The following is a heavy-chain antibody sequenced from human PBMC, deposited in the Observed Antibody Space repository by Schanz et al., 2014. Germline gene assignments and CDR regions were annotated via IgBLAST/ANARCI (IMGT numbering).Heavy chain of an antibody. CDR1: GDTLSSYG. J-gene: IGHJ5*02. CDR3: ARGNTIFGVVILGWLDP. D-gene: IGHD3-3*01. Sequence: QVQLVQSGAEVKKPGSSVTVSCTASGDTLSSYGISWVRQAPGQGLEWMGRIIPNLGSANYAQKFQGRVTITADKSTSTVYMELSSLRSEDTAIYYCARGNTIFGVVILGWLDPWGRGTLVTVSS. V-gene: IGHV1-69*04. CDR2: IIPNLGSA.